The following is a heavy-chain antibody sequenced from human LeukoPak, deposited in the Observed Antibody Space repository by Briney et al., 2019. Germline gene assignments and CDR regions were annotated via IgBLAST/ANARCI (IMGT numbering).Heavy chain of an antibody. CDR2: ISYDGSNK. D-gene: IGHD1-1*01. CDR1: GFTFSRYG. J-gene: IGHJ4*02. Sequence: GGSLRLSCAASGFTFSRYGMHWVRQAPGKGLEWVAVISYDGSNKYYADSVKGRFTISRDNSKNTVYLQMNSLTPEDTAVYFCAKDRVTHGPFNWFDYWGQGTLVTVSS. V-gene: IGHV3-30*18. CDR3: AKDRVTHGPFNWFDY.